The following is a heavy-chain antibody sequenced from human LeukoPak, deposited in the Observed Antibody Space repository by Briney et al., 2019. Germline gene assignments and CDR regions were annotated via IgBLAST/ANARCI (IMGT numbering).Heavy chain of an antibody. J-gene: IGHJ4*02. Sequence: GGSLRLSCAASGFIFGDYYMSWIRQSPGKGLEGLSYFSSSGSTIHYGAPLKGRFTIPRNNAKNSLYLQMISLRAEDTAVYYCARLNVPADEYYFDYWGQGTLVTVSS. V-gene: IGHV3-11*04. CDR1: GFIFGDYY. CDR2: FSSSGSTI. D-gene: IGHD2-2*01. CDR3: ARLNVPADEYYFDY.